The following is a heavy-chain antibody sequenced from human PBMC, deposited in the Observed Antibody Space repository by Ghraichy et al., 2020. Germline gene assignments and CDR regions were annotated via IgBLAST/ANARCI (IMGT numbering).Heavy chain of an antibody. CDR1: GGSFSGYY. V-gene: IGHV4-34*01. CDR2: INHSGST. CDR3: ARGVQKRWLQLASGNGMDV. J-gene: IGHJ6*02. Sequence: SETLSLTCAVYGGSFSGYYWSWIRQPPGKGLEWIGEINHSGSTNYNPSLKSRVTISVDTSKNQFSLKLSSVTAADTAVYYCARGVQKRWLQLASGNGMDVWGQGTTVTVSS. D-gene: IGHD5-24*01.